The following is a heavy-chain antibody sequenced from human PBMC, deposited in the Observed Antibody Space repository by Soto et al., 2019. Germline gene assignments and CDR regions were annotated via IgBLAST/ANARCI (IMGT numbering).Heavy chain of an antibody. CDR2: MNPNSGNT. Sequence: ASVKVSCKASGYTFTSYYINWVRQATGQGLEWMGWMNPNSGNTGYAQKFQGRVTMTRNTSISTAYMELSSLRSEDTAVYYCASYCSSTSCSPLRYYYGMDVWGQGTTVTVSS. D-gene: IGHD2-2*01. CDR1: GYTFTSYY. CDR3: ASYCSSTSCSPLRYYYGMDV. J-gene: IGHJ6*02. V-gene: IGHV1-8*01.